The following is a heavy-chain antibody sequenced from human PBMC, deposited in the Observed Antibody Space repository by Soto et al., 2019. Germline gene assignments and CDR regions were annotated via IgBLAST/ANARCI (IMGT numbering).Heavy chain of an antibody. J-gene: IGHJ6*02. D-gene: IGHD2-15*01. Sequence: QVQLVESGGGVVQPGRSLRLSCAASGFTFSSYAMHWVHQAPGKGLEWVAVISYDGSNKYYADSVKGRFTISRDNSKNTVHLQMNSLRAEDTAVYYCASVLQYCSGGSCYPGQYYGMDVSGQETTVAVS. V-gene: IGHV3-30-3*01. CDR2: ISYDGSNK. CDR3: ASVLQYCSGGSCYPGQYYGMDV. CDR1: GFTFSSYA.